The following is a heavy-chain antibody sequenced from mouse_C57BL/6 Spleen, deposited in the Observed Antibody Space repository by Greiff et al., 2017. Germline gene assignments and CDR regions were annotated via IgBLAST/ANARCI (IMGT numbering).Heavy chain of an antibody. D-gene: IGHD1-1*01. CDR2: INPNNGGT. J-gene: IGHJ2*01. CDR3: ARGGPTVLAKGNYMDY. V-gene: IGHV1-26*01. Sequence: EVQLQQSGPELVKPGASVKISCKASGYTFTDYYMNWVKQSHGKSLEWIGDINPNNGGTSYNQKFKGKATLTVDTSSSTAYMARRSLTSEDAAVYDCARGGPTVLAKGNYMDYWGQGTTLTVSS. CDR1: GYTFTDYY.